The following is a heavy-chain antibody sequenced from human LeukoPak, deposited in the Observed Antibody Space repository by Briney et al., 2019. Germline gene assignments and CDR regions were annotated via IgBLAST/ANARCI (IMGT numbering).Heavy chain of an antibody. V-gene: IGHV3-15*01. CDR1: GFTFSNVW. CDR3: TTGRESAYSSGWYAFDI. J-gene: IGHJ3*02. CDR2: IKSKTDGGTT. D-gene: IGHD6-19*01. Sequence: PGGSLRLSCAASGFTFSNVWMSWVRQAPGKGLGWVGRIKSKTDGGTTDYAAPVKGRFTISRDDSKNTLYLQMNSLKTEDTAVYYCTTGRESAYSSGWYAFDIWGQGTMVTVSS.